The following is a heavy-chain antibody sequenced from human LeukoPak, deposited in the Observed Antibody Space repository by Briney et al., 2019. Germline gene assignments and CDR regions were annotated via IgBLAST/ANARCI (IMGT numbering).Heavy chain of an antibody. Sequence: SCKASGGTFSSYAMSWVRQAPGKGLEWVSAISGSGGSTYYADSVKGRFTISRDNSKNTLYLQMNSLRAEDTAVYYCARGKYDSSPFLQHWGQGTLVTVSS. CDR2: ISGSGGST. V-gene: IGHV3-23*01. D-gene: IGHD3-22*01. CDR1: GGTFSSYA. J-gene: IGHJ1*01. CDR3: ARGKYDSSPFLQH.